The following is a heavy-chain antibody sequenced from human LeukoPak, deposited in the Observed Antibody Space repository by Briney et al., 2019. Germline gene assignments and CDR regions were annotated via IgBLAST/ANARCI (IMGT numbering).Heavy chain of an antibody. CDR3: VLGGLYVVVTVEKYYYGMDV. CDR1: EFTFSNYE. D-gene: IGHD2-21*02. CDR2: ISSSGNTK. J-gene: IGHJ6*04. V-gene: IGHV3-48*03. Sequence: QPGGSLRLSCAASEFTFSNYEMKWVRQAPGKGLEWVASISSSGNTKYYADSVRGRFTISRDNAKNSLYLQMNSLRAEDTAVYYCVLGGLYVVVTVEKYYYGMDVWGKGTTVTVSS.